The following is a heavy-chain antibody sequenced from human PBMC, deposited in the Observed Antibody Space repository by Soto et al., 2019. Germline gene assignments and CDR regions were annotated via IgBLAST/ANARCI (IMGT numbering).Heavy chain of an antibody. CDR1: GYTFINYD. Sequence: AASVKVSCKASGYTFINYDISWVRQATGQGLEWMGWMNPGSGKTGYANKFQSRVTMTRDASTSTAHLELSSLTSEDTAVYYCARMASSGTLNWFDPWGQGTLVTVSS. CDR2: MNPGSGKT. J-gene: IGHJ5*02. V-gene: IGHV1-8*02. CDR3: ARMASSGTLNWFDP.